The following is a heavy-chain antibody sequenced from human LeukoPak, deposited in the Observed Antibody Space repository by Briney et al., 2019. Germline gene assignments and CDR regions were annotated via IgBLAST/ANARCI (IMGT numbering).Heavy chain of an antibody. CDR2: TSYDETNK. D-gene: IGHD2-2*01. Sequence: GGSLRLCCGASGFTFSNYGMHWVRQAPGKGLEWVAVTSYDETNKYYADSVKGRFTISRDNSKNTVYLQMNSLRSEDTAVYYCARDQRYRSSARCTDFDYWGQGTLVTVSS. CDR1: GFTFSNYG. J-gene: IGHJ4*02. CDR3: ARDQRYRSSARCTDFDY. V-gene: IGHV3-30*03.